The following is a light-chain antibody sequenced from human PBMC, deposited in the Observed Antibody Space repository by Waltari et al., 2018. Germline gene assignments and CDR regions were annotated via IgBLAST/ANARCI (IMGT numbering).Light chain of an antibody. CDR2: KAS. V-gene: IGKV1-5*03. CDR3: QQYNSYWT. CDR1: QSIRSW. Sequence: DIQMTQSTSTLSASVGDRVTITCRASQSIRSWLAWYQQKPGKAPKLLIYKASSLESGVPSRCSGSGSGTEFTLTISSLQPDDFATYYCQQYNSYWTFGQGTKVEIK. J-gene: IGKJ1*01.